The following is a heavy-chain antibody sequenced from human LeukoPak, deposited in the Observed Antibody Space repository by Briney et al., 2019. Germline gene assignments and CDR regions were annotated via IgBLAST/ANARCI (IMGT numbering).Heavy chain of an antibody. CDR2: IFYSGST. V-gene: IGHV4-30-4*08. CDR3: ARVIFNYYYMDV. J-gene: IGHJ6*03. D-gene: IGHD2-15*01. CDR1: GGSISSGHYF. Sequence: SETLSLTCTVSGGSISSGHYFWSWIRQPPGKGLEYIGYIFYSGSTHYNASLKSRVTISVDTSENQFSLRLSSVTAADTAVYYCARVIFNYYYMDVWGKGATVTVSS.